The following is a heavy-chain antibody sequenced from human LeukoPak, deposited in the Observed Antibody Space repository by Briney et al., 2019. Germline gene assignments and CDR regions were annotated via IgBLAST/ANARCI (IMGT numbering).Heavy chain of an antibody. D-gene: IGHD2-15*01. CDR2: ISGSDGST. V-gene: IGHV3-23*01. CDR3: AKSKVVAATMGRFDY. J-gene: IGHJ4*02. CDR1: GFTFSSYA. Sequence: GGALRLSCAASGFTFSSYAMNWVRQAPGKGLEWVSAISGSDGSTYYADSVKGRFTISRDNSKNTLYLQMNSLRAEDTAVYYCAKSKVVAATMGRFDYWGQGTLVTVSS.